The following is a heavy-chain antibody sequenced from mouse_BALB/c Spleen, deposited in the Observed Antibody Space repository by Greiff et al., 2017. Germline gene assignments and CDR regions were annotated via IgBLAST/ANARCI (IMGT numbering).Heavy chain of an antibody. D-gene: IGHD2-1*01. J-gene: IGHJ1*01. Sequence: EVQRVESGGGLVQPGGSRKLSCAASGFTFSDYGMAWVRQAPGKGPEWVAFISNLAYSIYYADTVTGRFTISRENAKNTLYLEMSSLRSEDTAMYYCARKGNGNYWYFDVWGAGTTVTVSS. CDR1: GFTFSDYG. CDR2: ISNLAYSI. CDR3: ARKGNGNYWYFDV. V-gene: IGHV5-15*02.